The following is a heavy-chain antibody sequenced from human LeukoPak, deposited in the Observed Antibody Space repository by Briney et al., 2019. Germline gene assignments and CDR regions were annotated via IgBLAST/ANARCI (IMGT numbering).Heavy chain of an antibody. Sequence: GASVKVSCKASGYTFTGYYMHWVRQAPGRGLEWMGWINPNSGGTNYAQKFQGRVTMTRDTSISTAYMGLSRLRSDDTAVYYCARGSSIAARLYYYYYMDVWGKGTTVTVSS. CDR2: INPNSGGT. CDR1: GYTFTGYY. CDR3: ARGSSIAARLYYYYYMDV. D-gene: IGHD6-6*01. J-gene: IGHJ6*03. V-gene: IGHV1-2*02.